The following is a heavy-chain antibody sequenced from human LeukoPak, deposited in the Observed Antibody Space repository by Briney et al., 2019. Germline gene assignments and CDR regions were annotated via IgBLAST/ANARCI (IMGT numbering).Heavy chain of an antibody. V-gene: IGHV3-23*01. CDR1: AFTFTSYA. Sequence: GGSLRLSCAASAFTFTSYAMSWVRQAPGKGLEWVSAISAGADSTYYADSVQDRFTISIDNSKNTLFLQMSGLRAEDTAVYFCARGAYGDYVSWGQGTLVTVSS. J-gene: IGHJ5*02. CDR2: ISAGADST. D-gene: IGHD4-17*01. CDR3: ARGAYGDYVS.